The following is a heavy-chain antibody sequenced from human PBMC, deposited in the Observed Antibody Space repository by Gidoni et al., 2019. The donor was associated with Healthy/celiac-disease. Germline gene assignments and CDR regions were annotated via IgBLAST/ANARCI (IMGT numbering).Heavy chain of an antibody. CDR3: TTDPDTIQLWFSDY. J-gene: IGHJ4*02. D-gene: IGHD5-18*01. CDR1: GFTFSNAW. Sequence: EVQLVESGGGLVKPGGSLRLSCAASGFTFSNAWMSWVRQAPGKGLEWVGRIKSKTDGGTTDYAAPVKGRFTISRDDSKNTLYLQMNSLKTEDTAVYYCTTDPDTIQLWFSDYWGQGTLVTVSS. V-gene: IGHV3-15*01. CDR2: IKSKTDGGTT.